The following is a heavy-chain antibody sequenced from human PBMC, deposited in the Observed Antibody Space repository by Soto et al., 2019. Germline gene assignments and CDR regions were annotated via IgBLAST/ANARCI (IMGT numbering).Heavy chain of an antibody. CDR3: ARDSSSWYDGVDYGIDV. J-gene: IGHJ6*02. Sequence: EVQLVESGGGLVQPGGSLRLSCAASGFTVSSNYMSWVRKAPGKGLEWVSVIYSAGSTYYEYSVKGRFTSSRDNSKNTLYLQMNSLRAEDTAVDYCARDSSSWYDGVDYGIDVWGQGTTVTVSS. V-gene: IGHV3-66*01. CDR1: GFTVSSNY. CDR2: IYSAGST. D-gene: IGHD6-13*01.